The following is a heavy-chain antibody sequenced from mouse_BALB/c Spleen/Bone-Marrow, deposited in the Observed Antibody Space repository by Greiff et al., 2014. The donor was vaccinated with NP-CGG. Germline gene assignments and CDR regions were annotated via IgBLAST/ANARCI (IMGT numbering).Heavy chain of an antibody. CDR2: IDPANGNT. CDR1: GFNIKDTY. Sequence: EVKLQESGAELVKPGASVKLSCTASGFNIKDTYMHWVKQRPGQGLEWIGRIDPANGNTKYDPKFQGKATITAVTSSNTAYLQLNSLTSEDTAVYYCAQGYDWAMDYWGQGTSVTVSS. J-gene: IGHJ4*01. V-gene: IGHV14-3*02. CDR3: AQGYDWAMDY. D-gene: IGHD2-14*01.